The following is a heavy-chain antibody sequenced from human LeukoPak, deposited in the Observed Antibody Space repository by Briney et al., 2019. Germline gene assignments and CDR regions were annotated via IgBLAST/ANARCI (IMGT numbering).Heavy chain of an antibody. Sequence: GGSLRLSCAASGFTFSSYAMSWVPQAPGKGLEWVSAISGSGGSTYYADSVKGRFTISRDNAKKSLYLQMDSLRAEDTAVYYCARVIRYCSGGSCYRFHNWFDRWGQGTLVTVSS. V-gene: IGHV3-23*01. J-gene: IGHJ5*02. CDR1: GFTFSSYA. CDR3: ARVIRYCSGGSCYRFHNWFDR. D-gene: IGHD2-15*01. CDR2: ISGSGGST.